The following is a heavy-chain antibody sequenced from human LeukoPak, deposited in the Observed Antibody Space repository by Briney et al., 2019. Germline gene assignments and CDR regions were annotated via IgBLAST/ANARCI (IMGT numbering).Heavy chain of an antibody. CDR1: GFPFISYE. V-gene: IGHV3-48*03. CDR3: ARVGYSSSWSPSDY. D-gene: IGHD6-13*01. J-gene: IGHJ4*02. CDR2: ISSSGSTI. Sequence: GGPLNLSCAASGFPFISYEMNGVRQAPGKGLEWVSYISSSGSTIYYADSVKGRFTISRDNAKNSLYLQMNSLRAEDTAVYYCARVGYSSSWSPSDYWGQGALVTVSS.